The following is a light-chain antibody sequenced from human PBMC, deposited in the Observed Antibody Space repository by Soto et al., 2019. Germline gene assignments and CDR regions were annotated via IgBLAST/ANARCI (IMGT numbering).Light chain of an antibody. J-gene: IGKJ1*01. V-gene: IGKV1-39*01. CDR1: QSISSY. CDR2: AAS. Sequence: DIQMTQSPSSLSASVGDRVTITCRASQSISSYLNWYQQKPGKAPKLLIYAASSLQSGVPSRFSGSGSGTDFTLTISSLQPEDFATFYCQESASTRWACGQGTKGAIK. CDR3: QESASTRWA.